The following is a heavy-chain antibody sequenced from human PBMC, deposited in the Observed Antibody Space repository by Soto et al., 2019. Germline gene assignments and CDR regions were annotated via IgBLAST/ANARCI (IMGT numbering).Heavy chain of an antibody. CDR3: ASLNRGVVSYYYYYDMDV. D-gene: IGHD3-10*01. CDR2: IYYSGST. CDR1: GGSISSSSYY. Sequence: QLQLQESGPGLVKPSETLSLTCTVSGGSISSSSYYWGWIRQPPGKGLEWIGSIYYSGSTYYNPSLKSRVTISVDTSKNQFSLKLGSVTAADTAVYYCASLNRGVVSYYYYYDMDVWGKGTTVTVSS. J-gene: IGHJ6*03. V-gene: IGHV4-39*01.